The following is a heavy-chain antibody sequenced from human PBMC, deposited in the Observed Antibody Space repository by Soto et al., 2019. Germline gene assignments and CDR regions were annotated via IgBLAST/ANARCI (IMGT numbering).Heavy chain of an antibody. CDR2: INPNSGGT. J-gene: IGHJ6*02. Sequence: EASVKVSCKASGYTFTGYYMHWVRQAPGQGLEWMGWINPNSGGTNYAQKFQGRVTMTRDTSISTAYMELSRLRSDDTAVYYCARDWEYSRSWSSYYGMDVWGQGTTVTVSS. V-gene: IGHV1-2*02. CDR3: ARDWEYSRSWSSYYGMDV. CDR1: GYTFTGYY. D-gene: IGHD6-13*01.